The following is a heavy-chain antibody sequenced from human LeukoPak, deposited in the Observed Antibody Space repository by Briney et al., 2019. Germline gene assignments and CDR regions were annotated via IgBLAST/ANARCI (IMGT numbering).Heavy chain of an antibody. CDR3: ARGYPLSTTAAGTYFQH. Sequence: ASVKVSCKSSGYTFSGYYMRWVRQAPGQGLEWMGWINPKSGGTNYAQKFQGRVTMTRDTSISTAYMELSRLRSDDTAVYYCARGYPLSTTAAGTYFQHWGQGTLVTVSS. J-gene: IGHJ1*01. V-gene: IGHV1-2*02. CDR1: GYTFSGYY. CDR2: INPKSGGT. D-gene: IGHD6-13*01.